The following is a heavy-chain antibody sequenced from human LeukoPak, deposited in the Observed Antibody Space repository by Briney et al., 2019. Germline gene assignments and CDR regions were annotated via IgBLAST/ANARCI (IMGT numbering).Heavy chain of an antibody. Sequence: SETLSLTCTVSGGSISDAAYYWSWIRQHPGEGLEWIGYVFYSGSTSYNPSLKSRVTISVDKSKNQFSLNLYSVTAADTAVYYCARVAFYGAIPDDIWGQGTMVTVSS. J-gene: IGHJ3*02. CDR1: GGSISDAAYY. V-gene: IGHV4-30-4*01. CDR2: VFYSGST. D-gene: IGHD2-21*01. CDR3: ARVAFYGAIPDDI.